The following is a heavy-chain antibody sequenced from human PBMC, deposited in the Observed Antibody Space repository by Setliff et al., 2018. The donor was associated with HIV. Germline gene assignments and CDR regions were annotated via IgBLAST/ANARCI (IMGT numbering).Heavy chain of an antibody. CDR3: ARHQSGYNFSPFDN. Sequence: PSETLSLTCTVSSGSFSSRHYWGWIRQSPGKGLEWIGSVSYSGTTYYNPSLRSRITISVETSKNQFSLIVSSVTAADTATYYCARHQSGYNFSPFDNWGLGSLVTVSS. CDR2: VSYSGTT. V-gene: IGHV4-39*01. D-gene: IGHD5-12*01. CDR1: SGSFSSRHY. J-gene: IGHJ4*02.